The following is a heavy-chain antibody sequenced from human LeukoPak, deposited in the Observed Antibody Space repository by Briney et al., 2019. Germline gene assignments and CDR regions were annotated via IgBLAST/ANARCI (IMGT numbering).Heavy chain of an antibody. CDR3: AREVFPRVWTSNTSRKFNWFDP. CDR1: VFSFSSYA. J-gene: IGHJ5*02. CDR2: ISYDGSHK. V-gene: IGHV3-30*04. Sequence: GRSLRLSCAASVFSFSSYAMHWVRQAPGKGLEWVTVISYDGSHKYYADSVKGRFTISRDNSKNTLYLQVNSLRAEDTAVYYCAREVFPRVWTSNTSRKFNWFDPWGQGTLVTVSS. D-gene: IGHD3/OR15-3a*01.